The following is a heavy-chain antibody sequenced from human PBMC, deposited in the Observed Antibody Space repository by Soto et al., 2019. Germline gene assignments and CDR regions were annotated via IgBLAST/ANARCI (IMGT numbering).Heavy chain of an antibody. CDR3: AKDPRYSSGRGWFDP. Sequence: PGGSLRLSCPASGFTFNSYAMSWVRQAPGKGLEWVSGISGSGGSTYYGDSVKGRVTISRDNSKNTLYLQLNSLRAEDTAVYYCAKDPRYSSGRGWFDPWGQGTLVTVSS. V-gene: IGHV3-23*01. J-gene: IGHJ5*02. CDR1: GFTFNSYA. D-gene: IGHD6-19*01. CDR2: ISGSGGST.